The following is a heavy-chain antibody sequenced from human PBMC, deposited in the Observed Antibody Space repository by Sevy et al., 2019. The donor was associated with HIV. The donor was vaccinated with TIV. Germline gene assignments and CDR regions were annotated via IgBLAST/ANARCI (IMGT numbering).Heavy chain of an antibody. Sequence: GGSLRLSCAASGFTFSSYSMNWVRQAPGKGLEWVSSISSSSSHIYYADSVKGRFTISRDNAKNSLYLQMNSLRAEDTAVYYCARDLMVVAATTDAFDIWGQGTMVTVSS. CDR3: ARDLMVVAATTDAFDI. V-gene: IGHV3-21*01. CDR2: ISSSSSHI. J-gene: IGHJ3*02. CDR1: GFTFSSYS. D-gene: IGHD2-15*01.